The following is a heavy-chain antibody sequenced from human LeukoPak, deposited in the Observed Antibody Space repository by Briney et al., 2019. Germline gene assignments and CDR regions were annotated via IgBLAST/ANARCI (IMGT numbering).Heavy chain of an antibody. J-gene: IGHJ4*02. Sequence: VRQMHGKGLEGMGIIYPGDSDTRYSPSFQGQVTISADKSISTAYLQWSSLKASDTAMYYCARTGLQADDYWGQGTLVTVSS. CDR3: ARTGLQADDY. CDR2: IYPGDSDT. V-gene: IGHV5-51*01. D-gene: IGHD6-13*01.